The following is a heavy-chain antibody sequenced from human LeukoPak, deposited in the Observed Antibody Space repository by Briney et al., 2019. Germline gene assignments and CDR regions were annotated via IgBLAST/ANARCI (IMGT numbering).Heavy chain of an antibody. CDR1: GGSISSSSYY. CDR3: ARDRNTAMANDAFDI. Sequence: SETLSLTCTVSGGSISSSSYYWGWIRQPPGKGLEWIGSIYYSGSTYYNPSLKSRVTISVDTSKNQFSLKLSSVTAADTAVYYCARDRNTAMANDAFDIWGQGTMVTVSS. D-gene: IGHD5-18*01. V-gene: IGHV4-39*07. J-gene: IGHJ3*02. CDR2: IYYSGST.